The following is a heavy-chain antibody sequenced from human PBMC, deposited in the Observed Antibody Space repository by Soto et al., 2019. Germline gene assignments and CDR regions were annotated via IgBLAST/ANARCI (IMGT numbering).Heavy chain of an antibody. CDR1: GFTFSSYA. CDR3: AQGLDDDTAMYYNYMDV. D-gene: IGHD5-18*01. J-gene: IGHJ6*03. CDR2: ISGSGGST. V-gene: IGHV3-23*01. Sequence: PGGSLRLSCAASGFTFSSYAMSWVRQAPGKGLEWVSAISGSGGSTYYADSVKGRFTISRDNSKNTLYLQMNSLRAEDTAVYYCAQGLDDDTAMYYNYMDVWGNGTTVTVSS.